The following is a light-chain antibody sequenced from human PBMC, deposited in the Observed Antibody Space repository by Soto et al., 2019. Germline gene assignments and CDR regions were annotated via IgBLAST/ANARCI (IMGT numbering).Light chain of an antibody. CDR1: QSISSW. J-gene: IGKJ2*02. V-gene: IGKV1-5*03. CDR2: KAS. CDR3: QQYNSYSGT. Sequence: IKMTQSPSTLSASVGDRVTITCRASQSISSWLAWYQQKPGKAPKLLIYKASSLESGVPSRFSGSGSGTEFTLTISSLQHEDFATYYCQQYNSYSGTFGQGTKVDIK.